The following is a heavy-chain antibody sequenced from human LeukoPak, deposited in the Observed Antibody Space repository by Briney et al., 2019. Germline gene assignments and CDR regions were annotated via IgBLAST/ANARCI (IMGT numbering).Heavy chain of an antibody. Sequence: ASVRVSCKASGGTFSSYAISWVRQAPGQGLEWMGGIIPIFGTANYAQKFQGRVTITADESTSTAYMELSSLRSEDTAVYYCARSSYDFWSGYYPYWGQGTLVTVSS. D-gene: IGHD3-3*01. J-gene: IGHJ4*02. V-gene: IGHV1-69*13. CDR2: IIPIFGTA. CDR1: GGTFSSYA. CDR3: ARSSYDFWSGYYPY.